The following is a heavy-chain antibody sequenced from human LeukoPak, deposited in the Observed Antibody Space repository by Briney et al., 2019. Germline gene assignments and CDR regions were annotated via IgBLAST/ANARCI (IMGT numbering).Heavy chain of an antibody. CDR3: AKAPVTSCRGAYCYPFDS. V-gene: IGHV3-23*01. CDR1: GFTLSTYA. J-gene: IGHJ4*02. Sequence: GGSLRLSCAASGFTLSTYAMSWVRQTPGKGLEWVAATSSSDAGTYHADSVRGRFTISRDNSKNTLYLQMNSLRAEDAAVYFCAKAPVTSCRGAYCYPFDSWGQGTLVTVPS. CDR2: TSSSDAGT. D-gene: IGHD2-21*01.